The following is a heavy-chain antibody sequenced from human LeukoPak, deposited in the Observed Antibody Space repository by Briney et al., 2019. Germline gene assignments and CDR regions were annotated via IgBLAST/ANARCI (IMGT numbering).Heavy chain of an antibody. J-gene: IGHJ4*02. V-gene: IGHV1-69*13. CDR1: GGTFSSYA. CDR2: IIPIFGTA. D-gene: IGHD5-18*01. Sequence: ASVKVSCKASGGTFSSYAISWVRQAPGQGLEWMGGIIPIFGTANYAQKFQGRVTITADESTSTAYMELSSLRSEDTAVYYCARGLLQGPMVNHFDYWGQGTLVTVSS. CDR3: ARGLLQGPMVNHFDY.